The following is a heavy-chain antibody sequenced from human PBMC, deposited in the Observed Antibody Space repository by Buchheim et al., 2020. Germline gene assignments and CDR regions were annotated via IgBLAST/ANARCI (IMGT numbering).Heavy chain of an antibody. J-gene: IGHJ4*02. D-gene: IGHD3-10*01. CDR2: ISYDGSNK. CDR3: AKWSDIWFGDDDYFDY. Sequence: QVQLVESGGGVVQPGRSLRLSCAASGFTFSSYGMHWVRQAPGKGLEWVAVISYDGSNKYYADSVKGRFTISRDTSKNTLYLQMNSLRAEDTAVYYCAKWSDIWFGDDDYFDYWGQGTL. CDR1: GFTFSSYG. V-gene: IGHV3-30*18.